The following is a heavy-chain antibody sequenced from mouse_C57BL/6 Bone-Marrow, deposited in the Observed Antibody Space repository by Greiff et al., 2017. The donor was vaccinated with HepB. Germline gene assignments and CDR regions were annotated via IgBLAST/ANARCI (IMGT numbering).Heavy chain of an antibody. CDR1: GYTFTDYY. D-gene: IGHD2-1*01. CDR3: AFYYSYAMDY. J-gene: IGHJ4*01. V-gene: IGHV1-26*01. CDR2: INPNNGGT. Sequence: EVQLQQSGPELVKPGASVKISCKASGYTFTDYYMNWVKQSHGKSLEWIGDINPNNGGTSYNQKFKGKATLTVDKSSSTAYMALRSLTSEDSAVYYCAFYYSYAMDYWGQGTSVTVSS.